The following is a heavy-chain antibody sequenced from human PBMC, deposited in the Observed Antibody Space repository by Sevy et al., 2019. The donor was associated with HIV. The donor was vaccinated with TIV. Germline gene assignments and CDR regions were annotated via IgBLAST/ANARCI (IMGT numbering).Heavy chain of an antibody. V-gene: IGHV1-2*02. CDR2: INPNNGGT. D-gene: IGHD4-17*01. J-gene: IGHJ6*02. CDR1: RYTFTDYY. Sequence: ASVKVSCKAARYTFTDYYVHWVRQGPGQGLEWMGWINPNNGGTKYAQRVQGRVTMTRNTSINTAYMGLGSLTSDDTAVYYCARRTTRPTSDDYGMDVWGQGTTVTVSS. CDR3: ARRTTRPTSDDYGMDV.